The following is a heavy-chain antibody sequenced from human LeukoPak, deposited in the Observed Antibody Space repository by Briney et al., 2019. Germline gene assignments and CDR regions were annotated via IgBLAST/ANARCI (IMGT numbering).Heavy chain of an antibody. CDR1: GGAFSNYF. CDR3: ARGQYCSTTTCYSARRYFDF. D-gene: IGHD2-2*01. CDR2: INHSGST. V-gene: IGHV4-34*01. Sequence: PSETLSLTCAVSGGAFSNYFWTWIRQPPGKGLEWIAEINHSGSTNSNSSLRSRVAISLDTSKNQFSLRLTSVTAADTAVYYCARGQYCSTTTCYSARRYFDFWGQGTLVTVSS. J-gene: IGHJ4*02.